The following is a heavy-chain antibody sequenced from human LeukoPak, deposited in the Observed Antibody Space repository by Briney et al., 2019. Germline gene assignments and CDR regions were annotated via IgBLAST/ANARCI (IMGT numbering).Heavy chain of an antibody. D-gene: IGHD3-22*01. J-gene: IGHJ4*02. V-gene: IGHV4-30-4*01. Sequence: SETLSLTCTVSGDSISSRPDFYWSWLRQPPGKGLEWIGDIYYSGNTYYNPSLKSRLNISTDASKNQFSLKLTSVTAADTAMYYCTRDVPRSSGYPDNWGQGTLVTVSS. CDR1: GDSISSRPDFY. CDR3: TRDVPRSSGYPDN. CDR2: IYYSGNT.